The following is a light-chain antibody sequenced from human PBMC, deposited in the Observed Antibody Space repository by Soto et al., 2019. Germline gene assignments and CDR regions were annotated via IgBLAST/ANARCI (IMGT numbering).Light chain of an antibody. CDR2: EVN. J-gene: IGLJ1*01. CDR1: SSDFGGYKY. Sequence: QSALTQPPSASGSPGQSVTISCTGTSSDFGGYKYVSCYQQHPGKAPKLMIFEVNKRPSGVPDRFSGSKSSNTCSLTVSGLQAEDEPDYVCSSYAGINNLGVFGTGTKLTVL. V-gene: IGLV2-8*01. CDR3: SSYAGINNLGV.